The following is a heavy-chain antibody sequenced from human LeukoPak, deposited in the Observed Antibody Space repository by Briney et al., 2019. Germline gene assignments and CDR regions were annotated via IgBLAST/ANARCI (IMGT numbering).Heavy chain of an antibody. CDR3: ARDYSGYDSGGWFET. CDR1: GFTFSSYW. CDR2: ISSSSSYI. D-gene: IGHD5-12*01. Sequence: GGSLRLSCAASGFTFSSYWMSCLRQAPGKGLEGVSSISSSSSYIYYAASVKGRFTISRDNGKNSLYLQMNSLRAEDTAVYYCARDYSGYDSGGWFETWGQGTLVTVSS. V-gene: IGHV3-21*01. J-gene: IGHJ5*02.